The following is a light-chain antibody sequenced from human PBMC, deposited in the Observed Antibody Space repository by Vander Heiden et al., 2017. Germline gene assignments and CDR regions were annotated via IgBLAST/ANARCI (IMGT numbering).Light chain of an antibody. Sequence: QMPQSPSTLSASVGDRVTITCRASQSISSWLAWYQQKPGNAPKLLIYKASNLEPGVPSRFSGSGSGTEFTLTISSLQPDDCATYYCQQYNSYSWTFGQGTKVEIK. CDR2: KAS. J-gene: IGKJ1*01. V-gene: IGKV1-5*03. CDR3: QQYNSYSWT. CDR1: QSISSW.